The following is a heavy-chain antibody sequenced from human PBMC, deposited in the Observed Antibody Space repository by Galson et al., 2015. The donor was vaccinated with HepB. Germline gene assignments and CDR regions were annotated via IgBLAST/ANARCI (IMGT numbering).Heavy chain of an antibody. CDR1: GFTFSSYG. Sequence: SLRLSCAASGFTFSSYGMHWVRQAPGKGLEWVAVISYDGSNKYYGDSVKGRFTISRDTSKNTLYLQMNSLRAEDTAIYYCAKGFHSYASDYYYYHGMDVWGQGTTVTVSS. D-gene: IGHD2-2*01. CDR2: ISYDGSNK. V-gene: IGHV3-30*18. J-gene: IGHJ6*02. CDR3: AKGFHSYASDYYYYHGMDV.